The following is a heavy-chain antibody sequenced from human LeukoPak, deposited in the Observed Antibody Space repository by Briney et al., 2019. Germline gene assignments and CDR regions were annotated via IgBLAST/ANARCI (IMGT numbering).Heavy chain of an antibody. CDR1: GYTFTGYY. J-gene: IGHJ4*02. V-gene: IGHV1-2*02. Sequence: GASVKVSCKASGYTFTGYYMHWVRQAPGQGLEWMGWINPNSGGTNYAQKFQGRVTMTRDTSISTAYMELSRLRSDDTAVYYCARDSPSESGSYSDYWGQGTLVTVSS. D-gene: IGHD1-26*01. CDR3: ARDSPSESGSYSDY. CDR2: INPNSGGT.